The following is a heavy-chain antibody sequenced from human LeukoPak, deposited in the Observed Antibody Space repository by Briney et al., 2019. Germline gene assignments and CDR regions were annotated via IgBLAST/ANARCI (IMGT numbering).Heavy chain of an antibody. V-gene: IGHV3-30*04. D-gene: IGHD2-15*01. CDR3: ARRYCSGGSCYSYFDY. CDR1: GFTFSSYA. Sequence: GGSLRLSCAASGFTFSSYAMHWVRQAPGKGLEWVAVISYDGSNKYYADSVKGRFTISRDNAKNSLYLQMNSLRAEDTAVYYCARRYCSGGSCYSYFDYWGQGTLVTVSS. J-gene: IGHJ4*02. CDR2: ISYDGSNK.